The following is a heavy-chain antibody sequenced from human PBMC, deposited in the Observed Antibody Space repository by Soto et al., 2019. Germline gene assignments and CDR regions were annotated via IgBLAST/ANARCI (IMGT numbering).Heavy chain of an antibody. J-gene: IGHJ4*02. CDR2: ISGGGGRS. Sequence: EVQLLDSGGGLVQPGGSLRLSCAASGFTFSNYAMTWVRQGPGKGLAWVSGISGGGGRSYYADSVKGRFTISRDNSKSTLYLQMSSLRAEDTAVYYCAKAYFVWSSEQPYYFDYWGQGTLVTVSS. CDR1: GFTFSNYA. D-gene: IGHD3-16*01. V-gene: IGHV3-23*01. CDR3: AKAYFVWSSEQPYYFDY.